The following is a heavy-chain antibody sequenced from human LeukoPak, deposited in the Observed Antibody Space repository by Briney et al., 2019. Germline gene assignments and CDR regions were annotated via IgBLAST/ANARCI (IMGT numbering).Heavy chain of an antibody. J-gene: IGHJ5*02. Sequence: GGSLRISCAASGFTVSSKYMSWVRQAPGKGLEWLSVFYRDGHTYYADSVKGRFTISRDNSKNTVYLQMNTLRVEDTAIYYCAKGGDYNFWSSWGQGTLVTVPS. D-gene: IGHD4-17*01. V-gene: IGHV3-53*01. CDR3: AKGGDYNFWSS. CDR2: FYRDGHT. CDR1: GFTVSSKY.